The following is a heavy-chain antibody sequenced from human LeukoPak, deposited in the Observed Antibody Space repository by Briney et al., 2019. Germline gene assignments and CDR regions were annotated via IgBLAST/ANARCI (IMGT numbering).Heavy chain of an antibody. CDR3: AKERGTGYSRSWYSWFDP. J-gene: IGHJ5*02. Sequence: GGSLRLSCATSGFIFSSDSMIWVRQAPGKGLEWVSYISSSGVSIHYADSVKGRFTISRDNSKNTLYLQMNSLRAEDTAVYYCAKERGTGYSRSWYSWFDPWGQGTLVTVSS. V-gene: IGHV3-48*01. D-gene: IGHD6-13*01. CDR1: GFIFSSDS. CDR2: ISSSGVSI.